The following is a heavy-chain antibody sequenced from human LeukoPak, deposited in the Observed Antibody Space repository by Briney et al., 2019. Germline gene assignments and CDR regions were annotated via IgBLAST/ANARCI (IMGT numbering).Heavy chain of an antibody. CDR3: ARDCSGGSCYAFDI. CDR2: IYHSGST. J-gene: IGHJ3*02. Sequence: PSETLSLTCDVSGYSISSGYYWGWIRQPPGKGLEWIGSIYHSGSTYNYPSLKSRVTISVDTSKNQFSLKLSSVTAAYTAMYYCARDCSGGSCYAFDIWGQGTMVIVSS. CDR1: GYSISSGYY. V-gene: IGHV4-38-2*02. D-gene: IGHD2-15*01.